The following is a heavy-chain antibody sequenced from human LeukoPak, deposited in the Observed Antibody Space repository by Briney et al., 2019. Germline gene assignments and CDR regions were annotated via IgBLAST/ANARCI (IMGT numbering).Heavy chain of an antibody. V-gene: IGHV4-59*01. CDR3: ARGGYYGSGNDFRFDP. Sequence: PSETLSLTCTVSGGSIRSYYWSWIRQSPGKGLEWIGYIYYSGSTNYNPSLKSRVTISVDTSKSQFSLKLSSVTAADTAIYYCARGGYYGSGNDFRFDPWGQGTLVTVSS. J-gene: IGHJ5*02. D-gene: IGHD3-10*01. CDR1: GGSIRSYY. CDR2: IYYSGST.